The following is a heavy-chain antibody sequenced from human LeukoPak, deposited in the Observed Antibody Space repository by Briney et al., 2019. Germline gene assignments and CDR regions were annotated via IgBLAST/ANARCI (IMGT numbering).Heavy chain of an antibody. CDR3: AKDRVSTVTTNYFDY. J-gene: IGHJ4*02. CDR1: GFTFTNAW. D-gene: IGHD4-17*01. Sequence: PGGSLRLSCVVSGFTFTNAWMSWVRQAPGKGLEWVSSISGSGGTTYYGDSVKGRFSISRDNSRNTLYLQMNSLRAEDTAAYYCAKDRVSTVTTNYFDYWGQGTLVTVSS. CDR2: ISGSGGTT. V-gene: IGHV3-23*01.